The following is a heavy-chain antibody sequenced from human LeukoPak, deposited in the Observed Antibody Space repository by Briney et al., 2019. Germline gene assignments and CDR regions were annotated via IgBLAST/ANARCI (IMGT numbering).Heavy chain of an antibody. V-gene: IGHV4-59*01. D-gene: IGHD6-13*01. CDR3: ARSEYSSSWALFDY. Sequence: SETLSLTRTVSGGSISSYYWSWIRQPPGKGLEWIGYIYYSGSTNYNPSLKSRVTISVDTSKNQFSLKLSSVTAADTAVYYCARSEYSSSWALFDYWGQGTLVTVSS. CDR1: GGSISSYY. CDR2: IYYSGST. J-gene: IGHJ4*02.